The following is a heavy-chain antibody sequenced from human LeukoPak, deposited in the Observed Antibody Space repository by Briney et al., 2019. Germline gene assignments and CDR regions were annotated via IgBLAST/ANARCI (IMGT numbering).Heavy chain of an antibody. J-gene: IGHJ4*02. D-gene: IGHD6-13*01. V-gene: IGHV3-30*02. CDR3: AKDRSIAAAGTLDY. Sequence: GGSLRLSCAASGFTFSSYGMHWVRQAPGKGLVWVAFIRYDGSNKYYADSVKGRFTISRDNSKNTLYLQMNSLRAEDTAVYYCAKDRSIAAAGTLDYWGQGTLVTVSS. CDR2: IRYDGSNK. CDR1: GFTFSSYG.